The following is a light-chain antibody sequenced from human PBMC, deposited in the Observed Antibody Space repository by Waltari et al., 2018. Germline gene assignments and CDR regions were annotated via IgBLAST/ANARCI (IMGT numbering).Light chain of an antibody. CDR2: GPE. Sequence: QSVLTQPPSVSAAPGQKVTISCSGSTSNIGNNYVSWYQQLPGAAPKVFIYGPEHPPPWSPDRSSGSKSATSASLGITGLQTVDEAAYYCGTWDNNLSALVFGGGTRLTVL. V-gene: IGLV1-51*02. CDR1: TSNIGNNY. CDR3: GTWDNNLSALV. J-gene: IGLJ2*01.